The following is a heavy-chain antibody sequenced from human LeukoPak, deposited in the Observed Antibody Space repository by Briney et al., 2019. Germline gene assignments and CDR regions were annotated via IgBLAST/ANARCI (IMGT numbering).Heavy chain of an antibody. Sequence: PSETLSLTCKVSGGSINSYYWSWLRQPPGKGLEWVGYIYYIGKTNYNPSLKSRVTISLDTSKNQVSLILTSVTAADTAVYYCARAVGGYIDYWGQGTPVTVSS. CDR1: GGSINSYY. D-gene: IGHD3-22*01. CDR3: ARAVGGYIDY. CDR2: IYYIGKT. J-gene: IGHJ4*02. V-gene: IGHV4-59*01.